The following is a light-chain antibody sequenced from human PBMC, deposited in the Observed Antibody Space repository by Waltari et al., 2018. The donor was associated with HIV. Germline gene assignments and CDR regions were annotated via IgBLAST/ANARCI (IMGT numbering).Light chain of an antibody. J-gene: IGLJ3*02. V-gene: IGLV2-14*01. CDR3: SSYTTSSTWV. CDR2: EVS. CDR1: SSDIGGYKY. Sequence: QSALTQPASVSGSPGQSITISCTGTSSDIGGYKYVSWYQQQPGKAPKLMISEVSKRPAGVSNRCSGSKSGNTASLTISGLQAEDEADYYCSSYTTSSTWVFGGGTKLTVL.